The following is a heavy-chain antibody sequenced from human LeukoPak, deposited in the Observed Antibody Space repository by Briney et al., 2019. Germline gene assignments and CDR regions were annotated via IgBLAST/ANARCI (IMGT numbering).Heavy chain of an antibody. CDR1: GFTFSSYE. V-gene: IGHV3-48*03. CDR2: ISSSGSTI. CDR3: ARFKRLWFGELNYYYYGMDL. D-gene: IGHD3-10*01. J-gene: IGHJ6*02. Sequence: GGSLRLSCAASGFTFSSYEMNWVRQAPGKGLEWVSYISSSGSTIYYADSVKGRFTISRDNAKNSLYLQMNSLRAEDTAVYYCARFKRLWFGELNYYYYGMDLWGQGTTVTVSS.